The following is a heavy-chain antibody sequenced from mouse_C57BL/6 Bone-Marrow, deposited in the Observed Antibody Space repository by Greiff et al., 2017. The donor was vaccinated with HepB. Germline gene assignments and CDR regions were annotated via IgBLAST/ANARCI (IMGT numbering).Heavy chain of an antibody. J-gene: IGHJ4*01. D-gene: IGHD2-12*01. Sequence: LVESGAELARPGASVKMSCKASGYTFTSYTMHWVKQRPGQGLEWIGYINPSSGYTKYNQKFKDKATLTADKSSSTAYMQLSSLTSEDSAVYYCARGNDGYAMDYWGQGTSVTVSS. CDR3: ARGNDGYAMDY. CDR1: GYTFTSYT. CDR2: INPSSGYT. V-gene: IGHV1-4*01.